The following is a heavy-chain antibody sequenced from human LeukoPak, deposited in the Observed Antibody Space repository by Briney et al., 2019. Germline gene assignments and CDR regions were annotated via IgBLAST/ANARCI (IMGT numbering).Heavy chain of an antibody. CDR2: IYYSGST. CDR3: AREAYCGGDCYSGFDY. J-gene: IGHJ4*02. V-gene: IGHV4-59*01. CDR1: GGSISSYY. Sequence: SETLSLTCTVSGGSISSYYWSWIRQPPGKGLEWIGYIYYSGSTNYNPSLKSRVTISVDTSKNRFSLKLSPVTAADTAVYYCAREAYCGGDCYSGFDYWGQGTLVTVSS. D-gene: IGHD2-21*02.